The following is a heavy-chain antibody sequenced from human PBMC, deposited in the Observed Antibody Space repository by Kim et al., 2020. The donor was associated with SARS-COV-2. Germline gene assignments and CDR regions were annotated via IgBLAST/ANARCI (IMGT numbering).Heavy chain of an antibody. D-gene: IGHD4-17*01. CDR1: GFTFSSYA. V-gene: IGHV3-23*01. Sequence: GGSLRLSCAASGFTFSSYAMSWVRQAPGKGLEWVSAISGSGGSTYYADSVKGRFTISRDNSKNTLYLQMNSLRAEDTAVYYCATKYPGGDYGGSRLNLLFDYWGQGTLVTVSS. J-gene: IGHJ4*02. CDR3: ATKYPGGDYGGSRLNLLFDY. CDR2: ISGSGGST.